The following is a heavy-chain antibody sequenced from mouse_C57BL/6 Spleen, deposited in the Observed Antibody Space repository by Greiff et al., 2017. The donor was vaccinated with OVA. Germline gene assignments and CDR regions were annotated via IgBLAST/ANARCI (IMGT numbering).Heavy chain of an antibody. V-gene: IGHV1-72*01. CDR1: GYTFTSYW. Sequence: QVQLQQPGAELVKPWASVKLSKASGYTFTSYWMHWVKQRPGRGLEWIGRIDPNSGGTKYNEKFKSKATLTVDKPSSTAYMQLSSLTSEDSAVYYCARGYGNYWYFDVWGTGTTVTVSS. CDR3: ARGYGNYWYFDV. J-gene: IGHJ1*03. D-gene: IGHD2-1*01. CDR2: IDPNSGGT.